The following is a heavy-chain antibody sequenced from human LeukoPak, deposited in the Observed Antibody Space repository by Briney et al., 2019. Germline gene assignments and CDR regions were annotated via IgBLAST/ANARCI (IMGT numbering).Heavy chain of an antibody. CDR2: IYYGGSA. CDR1: GGSISSSSYY. J-gene: IGHJ5*02. CDR3: ARHYGSGMDYFDP. Sequence: SETLSLTCTVSGGSISSSSYYWGWIRQPPGKGLEWIGNIYYGGSAYYNPSLNSRVTISVDTSKNQCSLKLTSVTAADTAVYYCARHYGSGMDYFDPWGQGTLVTVSS. D-gene: IGHD3-10*01. V-gene: IGHV4-39*01.